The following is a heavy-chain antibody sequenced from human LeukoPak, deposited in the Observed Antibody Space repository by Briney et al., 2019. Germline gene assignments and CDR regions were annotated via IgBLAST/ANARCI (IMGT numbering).Heavy chain of an antibody. CDR2: ISSSGSTI. J-gene: IGHJ6*02. Sequence: GGSLRLSCAASGFTFSSYEMNWVRQAPGKGLEWVSYISSSGSTICYADSVKGRFTISRDNAKNSLYLQMNNLRAEDTAVYCCARDYYDSILSWGYYGMDVWGQGTTVTVSS. D-gene: IGHD3-22*01. V-gene: IGHV3-48*03. CDR1: GFTFSSYE. CDR3: ARDYYDSILSWGYYGMDV.